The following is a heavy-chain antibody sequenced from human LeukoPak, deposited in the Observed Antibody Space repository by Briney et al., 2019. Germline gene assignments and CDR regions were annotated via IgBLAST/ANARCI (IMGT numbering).Heavy chain of an antibody. V-gene: IGHV3-21*01. J-gene: IGHJ4*02. CDR3: ARVWSAVVVPAATDY. Sequence: GGSLRLSCAASGFTFSSYSMNWVRQAPGKGLEWVSSISSSSSYIYYADSVKGRFTISRDNAKNSLYLQMNSLRAEDTAVYYCARVWSAVVVPAATDYWGQGTLVTVSS. CDR2: ISSSSSYI. D-gene: IGHD2-2*01. CDR1: GFTFSSYS.